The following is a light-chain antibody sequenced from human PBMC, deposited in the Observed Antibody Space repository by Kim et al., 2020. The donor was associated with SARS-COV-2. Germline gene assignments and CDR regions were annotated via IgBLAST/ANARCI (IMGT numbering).Light chain of an antibody. V-gene: IGLV1-44*01. J-gene: IGLJ3*02. CDR1: TSNIGSNS. Sequence: ELTQPPSASGTPGQRVTISCSGSTSNIGSNSVNWYQQHPGTAPKLLIYSNNQRPSAVPDRFSGSKSATSASLAISRIQSEDEADYYCAAWDDSLNGPVFGGGTQLTVL. CDR2: SNN. CDR3: AAWDDSLNGPV.